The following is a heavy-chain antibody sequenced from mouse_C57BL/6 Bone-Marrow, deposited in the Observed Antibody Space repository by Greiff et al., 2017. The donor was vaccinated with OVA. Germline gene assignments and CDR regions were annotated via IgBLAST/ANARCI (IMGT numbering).Heavy chain of an antibody. CDR3: ARGNYSNYDFDY. D-gene: IGHD2-5*01. J-gene: IGHJ2*01. Sequence: EVQLQQSGPVLVKPGASVKMSCKASGYTFTDYYMNWVKQSHGKSLEWIGVINPYNGGTSYNPKFKGKATLTVDQSSSTAYMELNSLTSEDSAVYYCARGNYSNYDFDYWGQGTTLTVSS. CDR1: GYTFTDYY. CDR2: INPYNGGT. V-gene: IGHV1-19*01.